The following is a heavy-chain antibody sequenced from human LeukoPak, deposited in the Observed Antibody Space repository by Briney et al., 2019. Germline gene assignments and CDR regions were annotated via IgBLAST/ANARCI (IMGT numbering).Heavy chain of an antibody. Sequence: PSETLSLTCTVSGGSISSSSYYWGWIRQPPGKGLEWIGSIYYSGSTYYNPSLKSRVTISVDTSKNQFSLKLSSVTAADTAVYYCASINPDPVDYWGQGTLVTVSS. J-gene: IGHJ4*02. CDR3: ASINPDPVDY. CDR2: IYYSGST. D-gene: IGHD1-14*01. CDR1: GGSISSSSYY. V-gene: IGHV4-39*07.